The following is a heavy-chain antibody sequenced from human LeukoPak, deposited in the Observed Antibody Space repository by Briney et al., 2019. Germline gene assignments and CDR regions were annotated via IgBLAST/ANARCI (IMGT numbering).Heavy chain of an antibody. J-gene: IGHJ5*02. CDR3: ARGGDYYDSSVPEVGFDP. CDR1: GGTFSSYA. CDR2: IIPILGIA. D-gene: IGHD3-22*01. V-gene: IGHV1-69*04. Sequence: SVKVSCKASGGTFSSYAISLVRQAPGQGLEWMGRIIPILGIANYAQKFQGRVTITADKSTSTAYMELSSLRSEDTAVYYCARGGDYYDSSVPEVGFDPWGQGTLVTVSS.